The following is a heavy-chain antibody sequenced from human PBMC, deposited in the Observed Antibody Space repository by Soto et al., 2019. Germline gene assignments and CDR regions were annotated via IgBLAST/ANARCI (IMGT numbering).Heavy chain of an antibody. Sequence: GGSLRLSCAASGFTFSTYAMNWVRQAPGKGLEWVSGITSSGGSTYYADSVKGRFTISRDNSKNTLHLQMNSLRAEDTAVYYCAKPITLPASGSWGQGTLVTVSS. CDR1: GFTFSTYA. J-gene: IGHJ5*02. CDR2: ITSSGGST. V-gene: IGHV3-23*01. D-gene: IGHD1-20*01. CDR3: AKPITLPASGS.